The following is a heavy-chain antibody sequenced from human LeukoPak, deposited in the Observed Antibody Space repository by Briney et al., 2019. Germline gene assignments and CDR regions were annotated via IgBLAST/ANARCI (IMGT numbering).Heavy chain of an antibody. CDR3: ARVDCSSTSCYRLGY. CDR2: ISSSSSYI. J-gene: IGHJ4*02. Sequence: PGGSLRLSCAASGFTFSSDSMNWVRQAPGKGLEWVSSISSSSSYIYYADSVKGRFTISRDNAKNSLYLQMNSLRAEDTAVYYCARVDCSSTSCYRLGYWGQGTLVTVSS. V-gene: IGHV3-21*01. D-gene: IGHD2-2*01. CDR1: GFTFSSDS.